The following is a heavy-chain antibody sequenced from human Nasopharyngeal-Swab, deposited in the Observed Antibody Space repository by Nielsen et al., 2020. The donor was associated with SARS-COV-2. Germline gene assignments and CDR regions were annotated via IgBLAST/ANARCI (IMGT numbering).Heavy chain of an antibody. Sequence: SVKVSCKTSGGTFRNYGISWVRQAPGQGLEWMGGVMPKFDTANYAQKFQDRVTITADESTSTVYLELISLTSDDTAVYYCARDSDYGNYIGWFDPWGQGTLVTVSS. D-gene: IGHD4-11*01. J-gene: IGHJ5*02. CDR3: ARDSDYGNYIGWFDP. V-gene: IGHV1-69*13. CDR1: GGTFRNYG. CDR2: VMPKFDTA.